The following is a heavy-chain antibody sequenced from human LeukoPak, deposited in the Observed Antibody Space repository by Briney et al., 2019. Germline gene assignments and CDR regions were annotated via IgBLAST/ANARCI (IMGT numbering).Heavy chain of an antibody. CDR2: IYYSGST. V-gene: IGHV4-39*07. CDR1: GGSISSSSYY. D-gene: IGHD3-22*01. CDR3: ASDYDSSGFNWFDS. J-gene: IGHJ5*01. Sequence: SETLSLTCTVSGGSISSSSYYWGWIRQPPGKGLEWLGSIYYSGSTYYNPSLKSRVTISVDTSKNQFSLKLSSVTAADTAVYYCASDYDSSGFNWFDSWGQGTLVTVSS.